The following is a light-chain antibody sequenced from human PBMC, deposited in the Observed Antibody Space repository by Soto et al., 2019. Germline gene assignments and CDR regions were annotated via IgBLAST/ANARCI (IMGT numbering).Light chain of an antibody. CDR1: QSINTL. V-gene: IGKV1-5*03. CDR2: KAS. Sequence: DIQMTQSPSTLSASVGDRVTIPCRASQSINTLLAWYQQNPGSAPQLLIYKASTLENGVPSRFSGSGSGTEFTLTITGLQPDDFATDYCQHCKSICTFGQGTKLEIK. J-gene: IGKJ2*02. CDR3: QHCKSICT.